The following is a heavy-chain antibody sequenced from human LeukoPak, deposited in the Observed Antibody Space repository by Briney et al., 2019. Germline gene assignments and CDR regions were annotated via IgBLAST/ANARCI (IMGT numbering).Heavy chain of an antibody. D-gene: IGHD6-13*01. CDR3: ARVESRPYYFDY. CDR2: ITATGSRT. Sequence: GGSLRLSCAASGFTFGSYTMSWVRQAPGKGLEWVSGITATGSRTYYADSVKGRFTISRDTSKNTLYLQMNSLRAEDTAVYYCARVESRPYYFDYWGQGILVTVSS. CDR1: GFTFGSYT. J-gene: IGHJ4*02. V-gene: IGHV3-23*01.